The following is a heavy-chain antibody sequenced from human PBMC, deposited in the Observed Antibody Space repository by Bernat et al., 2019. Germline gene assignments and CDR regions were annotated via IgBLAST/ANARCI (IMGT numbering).Heavy chain of an antibody. CDR1: GFTFSSYG. D-gene: IGHD2-15*01. CDR3: AKEVGYCSGGSCYYYYGMDV. J-gene: IGHJ6*02. V-gene: IGHV3-30*18. CDR2: ISYDGSNK. Sequence: QVQLVESGGGVVQPGRSLRLSCAASGFTFSSYGMHWVRQAPGKGLEWVAVISYDGSNKYYADSVKGRFTISRDNSKNPLYLQMNSLRAEDTAVYYCAKEVGYCSGGSCYYYYGMDVWGQGTTVTVSS.